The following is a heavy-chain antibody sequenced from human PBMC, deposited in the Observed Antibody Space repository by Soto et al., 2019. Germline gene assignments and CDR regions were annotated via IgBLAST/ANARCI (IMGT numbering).Heavy chain of an antibody. CDR1: GVSVRSYT. CDR2: VFSSVSA. D-gene: IGHD3-9*01. Sequence: ETLSLTCIVSGVSVRSYTWSWVRQPANKGLEWIGRVFSSVSATYNPSLKSRVSISMDTAENRISLRLDSVTAADAGVYFCARDGMTTGDSWGPGTLVTVSS. V-gene: IGHV4-4*07. CDR3: ARDGMTTGDS. J-gene: IGHJ4*02.